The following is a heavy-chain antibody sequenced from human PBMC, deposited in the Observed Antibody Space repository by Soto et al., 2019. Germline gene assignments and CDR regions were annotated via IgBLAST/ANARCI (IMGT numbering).Heavy chain of an antibody. CDR2: IYYSGSA. Sequence: SETLSLTCTVSGGSMRSGSYYWSWIRQHPGKGLEWIGYIYYSGSAYYNPSPQSRVTISVDTSMNQFSLMLNSVTAADTAVYYCAKFRGPNWNVLQFDYWRQGTQVTVSS. J-gene: IGHJ4*02. D-gene: IGHD1-20*01. CDR1: GGSMRSGSYY. V-gene: IGHV4-31*03. CDR3: AKFRGPNWNVLQFDY.